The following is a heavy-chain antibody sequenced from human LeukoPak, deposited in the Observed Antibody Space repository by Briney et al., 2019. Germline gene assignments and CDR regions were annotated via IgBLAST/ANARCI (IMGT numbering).Heavy chain of an antibody. CDR2: ISYDGSNK. Sequence: PGGSLRLSCAASGFTFSSYGMHWVRQAPGKGLEWVAVISYDGSNKYYADSVKGRFTISRDNSKNTLYLQMNSLRAEDTAVYYCARAGYDFWSGYSNRPSFGNWFDPWGQGTLVTVSS. J-gene: IGHJ5*02. V-gene: IGHV3-30*03. D-gene: IGHD3-3*01. CDR3: ARAGYDFWSGYSNRPSFGNWFDP. CDR1: GFTFSSYG.